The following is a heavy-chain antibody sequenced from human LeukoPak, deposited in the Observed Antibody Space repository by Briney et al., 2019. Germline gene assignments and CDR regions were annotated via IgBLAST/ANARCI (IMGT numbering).Heavy chain of an antibody. CDR3: ARRGPQVLRYFDWLSTYGMDV. CDR1: GGSFSGYY. V-gene: IGHV4-34*01. D-gene: IGHD3-9*01. J-gene: IGHJ6*02. CDR2: INHSGST. Sequence: ASETLSLTCAVYGGSFSGYYWSWIRQPPGKGLEWIGEINHSGSTNYNPSLKSRVTISVDTSKNQFSLKLSSVTAADTAVYYCARRGPQVLRYFDWLSTYGMDVWGQGTTVTVSS.